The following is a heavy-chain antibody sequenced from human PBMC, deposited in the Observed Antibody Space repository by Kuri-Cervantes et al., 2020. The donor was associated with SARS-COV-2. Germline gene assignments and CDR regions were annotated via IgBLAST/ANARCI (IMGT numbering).Heavy chain of an antibody. CDR3: ASGQSDFWSGYVLLDV. V-gene: IGHV4-61*05. CDR2: IYYSGST. Sequence: SETLSLTCTVSGGSISSSSYYWSWIRQPPGKGLEWIGYIYYSGSTNYNPSLKSRVTISVDTSKNQFSLKLSSVTAADTAVYYCASGQSDFWSGYVLLDVWGKGTTVTVSS. CDR1: GGSISSSSYY. J-gene: IGHJ6*04. D-gene: IGHD3-3*01.